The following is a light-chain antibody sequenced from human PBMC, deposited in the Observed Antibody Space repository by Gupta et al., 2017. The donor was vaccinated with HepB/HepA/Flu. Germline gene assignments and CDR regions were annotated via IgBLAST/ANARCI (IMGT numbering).Light chain of an antibody. CDR1: QSLLHTNGFNC. CDR2: VGS. Sequence: DVVMTQSPLFLSVTPGEPASISCRSSQSLLHTNGFNCLEWYLQKPGQSPQLLIYVGSNRASGVPDRISGSGSGTDFTLKISRVEAEDVGVYYCRQCLHTPRTFGHGTRVDIK. V-gene: IGKV2-28*01. J-gene: IGKJ3*01. CDR3: RQCLHTPRT.